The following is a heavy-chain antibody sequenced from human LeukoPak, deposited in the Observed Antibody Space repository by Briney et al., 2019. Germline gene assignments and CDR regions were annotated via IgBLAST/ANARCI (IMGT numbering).Heavy chain of an antibody. D-gene: IGHD5-18*01. J-gene: IGHJ4*02. CDR1: GYSISSSNW. CDR2: IHYSGSA. CDR3: ARGLRAIRGYSYGRYYFDY. Sequence: SDTLSLTCGVSGYSISSSNWWGWIRQPPGKGLEWIGYIHYSGSAYYNPSLKSRVTMSVDTSKNQFSLKLSSVTAADTAVYYCARGLRAIRGYSYGRYYFDYWGQGTLVTVSS. V-gene: IGHV4-28*03.